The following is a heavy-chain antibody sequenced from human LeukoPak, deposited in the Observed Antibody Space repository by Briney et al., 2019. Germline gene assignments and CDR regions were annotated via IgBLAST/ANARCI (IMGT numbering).Heavy chain of an antibody. CDR3: ARLVIRGTLTDGGDY. CDR1: GYTFTGYY. J-gene: IGHJ4*02. Sequence: ASVKVSCKASGYTFTGYYMHRVRQATGQGLEWMGWMNPNSGNTGYAQKFQGRVTMTRSTSISTAYMELSSLTSEDTAVYYCARLVIRGTLTDGGDYWGQGTLVTVSS. V-gene: IGHV1-8*02. CDR2: MNPNSGNT. D-gene: IGHD3-16*02.